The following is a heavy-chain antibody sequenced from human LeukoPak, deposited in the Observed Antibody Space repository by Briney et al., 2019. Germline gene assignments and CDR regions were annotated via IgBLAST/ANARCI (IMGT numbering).Heavy chain of an antibody. CDR1: GGTFTSYA. CDR3: ARASVLMGATMPVYFDY. Sequence: ASVKVSCKASGGTFTSYAISWVRQAPGQGLEWMGGIIPIFGTANYAQKFQGRVTITTDGSTSKAYMELSSLRSEDTAVYYCARASVLMGATMPVYFDYWGQGTLVTVSS. J-gene: IGHJ4*02. CDR2: IIPIFGTA. V-gene: IGHV1-69*05. D-gene: IGHD1-26*01.